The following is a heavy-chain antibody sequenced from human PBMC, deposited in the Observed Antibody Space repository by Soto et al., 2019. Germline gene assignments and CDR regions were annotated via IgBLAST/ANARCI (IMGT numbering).Heavy chain of an antibody. Sequence: SETLSLTCTVSGASVSTGYWSWLRQPPGKGLERIGFMYYSGNFNYNPYLTSRVTISIDTTENQFSQKVTSVTADDSAVYYCARSYYDSTGFAVDPWGQGTLVTVS. V-gene: IGHV4-59*02. J-gene: IGHJ5*02. CDR3: ARSYYDSTGFAVDP. CDR2: MYYSGNF. CDR1: GASVSTGY. D-gene: IGHD3-22*01.